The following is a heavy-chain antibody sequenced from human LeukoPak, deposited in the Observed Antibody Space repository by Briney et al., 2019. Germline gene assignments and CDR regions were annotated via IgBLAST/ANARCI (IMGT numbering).Heavy chain of an antibody. J-gene: IGHJ6*02. CDR2: ISSSSSDT. CDR3: ARGHHGMEV. Sequence: GGSLRLSCTASEFSFSDYYMSWIRQAPGKGLEWVSYISSSSSDTDYTESVKGRFTIPRDNAKNSLFLQMNSLRAEDTAVYYCARGHHGMEVWGRGTTVTVSS. CDR1: EFSFSDYY. V-gene: IGHV3-11*05.